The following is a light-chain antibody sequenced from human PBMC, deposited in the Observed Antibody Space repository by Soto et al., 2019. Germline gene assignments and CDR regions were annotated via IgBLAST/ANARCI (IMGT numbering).Light chain of an antibody. CDR2: LEGSGSY. CDR3: ETWDSNTRV. V-gene: IGLV4-60*02. CDR1: SGHSSYI. Sequence: SWAQSALGSSVKLTCTLSSGHSSYIIAWHQQQPGKAPRYLMKLEGSGSYNKGSGVPDRFSGSSSGADRYLTISNLQFDDEADYYCETWDSNTRVFGAGTKVTVL. J-gene: IGLJ2*01.